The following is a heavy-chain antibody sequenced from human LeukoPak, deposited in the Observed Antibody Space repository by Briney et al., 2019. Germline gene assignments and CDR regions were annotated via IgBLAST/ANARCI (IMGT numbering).Heavy chain of an antibody. CDR2: IRGSGGSA. J-gene: IGHJ5*01. V-gene: IGHV3-23*01. Sequence: PGGTLCLTCAASGSTFNTNDMSWVRQAPGKGLEWVSTIRGSGGSASYADSVRGRFTVTRDSSKNTLYLQMSSLRAEDTAAYYCARVMRQILWTCLDSGGQGILVTVSS. CDR3: ARVMRQILWTCLDS. D-gene: IGHD2-21*01. CDR1: GSTFNTND.